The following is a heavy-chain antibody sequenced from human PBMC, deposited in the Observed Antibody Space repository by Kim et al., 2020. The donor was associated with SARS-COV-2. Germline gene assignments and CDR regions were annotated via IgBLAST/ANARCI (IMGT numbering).Heavy chain of an antibody. CDR2: IYPGDSDT. J-gene: IGHJ3*02. Sequence: GESLKISCKGSGYSFSSYWIGWVRQMPGKGLEWMGIIYPGDSDTRYSPSFQGQVSISVDKSISTDYLQWSSLKASDTAMYYCARRTVLTSRSSNMGFDIWGQGTTVTVSS. CDR3: ARRTVLTSRSSNMGFDI. V-gene: IGHV5-51*01. D-gene: IGHD1-26*01. CDR1: GYSFSSYW.